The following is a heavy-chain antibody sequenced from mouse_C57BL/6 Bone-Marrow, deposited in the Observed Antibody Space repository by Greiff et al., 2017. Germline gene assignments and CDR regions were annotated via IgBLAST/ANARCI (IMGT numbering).Heavy chain of an antibody. J-gene: IGHJ2*01. Sequence: QVQLQQPGAELVKPGASVKLSCKASGYTFTSYWMHWVKQRPGQGLEWIGYINPSSGYTKYNQKFKDKATLTADKSSSTAYMQLSSLTYENSAVYYCARSYYDYDGKGYWGQGTTLTVSS. CDR1: GYTFTSYW. CDR2: INPSSGYT. D-gene: IGHD2-4*01. CDR3: ARSYYDYDGKGY. V-gene: IGHV1-7*01.